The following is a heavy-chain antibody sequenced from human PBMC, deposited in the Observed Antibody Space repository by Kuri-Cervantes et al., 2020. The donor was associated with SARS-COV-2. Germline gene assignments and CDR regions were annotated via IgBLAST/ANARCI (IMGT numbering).Heavy chain of an antibody. V-gene: IGHV3-30*04. CDR3: AGGVGEGNYYYYGMDV. J-gene: IGHJ6*02. Sequence: GESLKISCAASGFTFSSYAMHWVRQAPGKGLEWVAVISYDGSNKYYADSVKGRFTISRDNSKNTLYLQMNSLRAEDTAVYYCAGGVGEGNYYYYGMDVWGQGTTVTVSS. D-gene: IGHD3-10*01. CDR1: GFTFSSYA. CDR2: ISYDGSNK.